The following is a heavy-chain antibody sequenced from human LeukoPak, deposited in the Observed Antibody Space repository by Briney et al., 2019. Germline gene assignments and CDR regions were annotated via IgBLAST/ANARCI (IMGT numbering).Heavy chain of an antibody. Sequence: SVKVSCKASGYTFTSYGISWVRQAPGQGLEWMGGIIPIFGTANYAQKFQGRVTITADESTSTAYMELSSLRSEDTAVYYCARRAIYYDSSGYYSYYFDYWGQGTLVTVSS. CDR2: IIPIFGTA. V-gene: IGHV1-69*13. D-gene: IGHD3-22*01. CDR3: ARRAIYYDSSGYYSYYFDY. CDR1: GYTFTSYG. J-gene: IGHJ4*02.